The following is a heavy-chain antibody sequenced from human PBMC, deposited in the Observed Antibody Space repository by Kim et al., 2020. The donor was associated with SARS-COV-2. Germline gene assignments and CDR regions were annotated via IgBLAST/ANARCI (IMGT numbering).Heavy chain of an antibody. J-gene: IGHJ4*02. CDR3: ARHVVVNVRIIKYHFDY. V-gene: IGHV4-39*01. Sequence: SETLSLTCTVSGGSVSSSYSYWGWIRQPLGQGLEWIGSIYHSGRTYYNPSLKSRVSMSVDTSKNQISLKVTSGTAADTAIYYCARHVVVNVRIIKYHFDYWGQGALVTLSS. D-gene: IGHD2-15*01. CDR2: IYHSGRT. CDR1: GGSVSSSYSY.